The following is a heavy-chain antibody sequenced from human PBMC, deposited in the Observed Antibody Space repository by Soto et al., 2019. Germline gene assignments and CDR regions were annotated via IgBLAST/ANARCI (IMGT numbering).Heavy chain of an antibody. V-gene: IGHV4-39*01. CDR3: ASRTNDYGDYVGFDY. Sequence: SETLSLTCTVSGGSISSSSYYWGWIRQPPGEGLEWIGSISYSGSTHYNPSLKSRVTTSVDTSKNQFSLKMSSVTAADTAVYYCASRTNDYGDYVGFDYWGQGTLVTVSS. CDR2: ISYSGST. J-gene: IGHJ4*02. D-gene: IGHD4-17*01. CDR1: GGSISSSSYY.